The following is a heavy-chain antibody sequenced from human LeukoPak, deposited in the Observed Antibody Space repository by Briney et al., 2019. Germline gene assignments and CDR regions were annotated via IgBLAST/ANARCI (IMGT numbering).Heavy chain of an antibody. V-gene: IGHV5-51*01. Sequence: GESLKISCQVSGYSFTSYWIGWVRQMPGKGLEWMGIIYPDDSDTRYSPSFQGQVTISADKSISTAYLQWSSLKASDTAMYYCARPPTYYYDSSGPNDAFDIWGQGTMVTVSS. D-gene: IGHD3-22*01. CDR2: IYPDDSDT. J-gene: IGHJ3*02. CDR3: ARPPTYYYDSSGPNDAFDI. CDR1: GYSFTSYW.